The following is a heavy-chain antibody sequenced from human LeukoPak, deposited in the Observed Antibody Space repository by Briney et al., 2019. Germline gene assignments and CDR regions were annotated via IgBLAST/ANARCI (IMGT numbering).Heavy chain of an antibody. V-gene: IGHV4-59*01. D-gene: IGHD3-10*01. J-gene: IGHJ5*02. CDR1: GGSISSYY. Sequence: SQTLSLTCTVSGGSISSYYWSWIRQPPGKGLEWIGYVYYSGSTNYNPSLKSRVTISVDTSKSQFSLKLSSVTAADTAVYYCARVDGGNWFDPWGQGTLVTVSS. CDR2: VYYSGST. CDR3: ARVDGGNWFDP.